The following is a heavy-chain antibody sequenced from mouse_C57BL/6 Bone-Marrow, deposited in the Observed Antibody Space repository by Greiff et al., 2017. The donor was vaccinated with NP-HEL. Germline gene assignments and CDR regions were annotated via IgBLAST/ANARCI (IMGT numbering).Heavy chain of an antibody. CDR3: AIGYYGYDVFAY. V-gene: IGHV1-74*01. D-gene: IGHD2-2*01. CDR2: IHPSDSDT. CDR1: GYTFTSYW. Sequence: PLAELGKTWASVKVSCKASGYTFTSYWMHWVKQRPGHGLEWIGRIHPSDSDTNYNQKFKGKATLTVDKSSSTAYMQLSSLTSEDSAVYYCAIGYYGYDVFAYWGQGTLVTVSA. J-gene: IGHJ3*01.